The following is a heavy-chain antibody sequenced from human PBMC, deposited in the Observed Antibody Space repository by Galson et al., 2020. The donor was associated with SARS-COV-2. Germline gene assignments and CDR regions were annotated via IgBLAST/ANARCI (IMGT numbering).Heavy chain of an antibody. D-gene: IGHD3-9*01. CDR1: GFKFSDYY. CDR3: VRFSYNILTGLGSFDY. Sequence: NSGGSLRLSCVASGFKFSDYYMRWIRQAPGRGLEWVSYTTHSGTTVYYADSVKGRFAISRDNAKNSVFLQMNGLRVEDTAVYYCVRFSYNILTGLGSFDYWGQGTVVTVST. J-gene: IGHJ4*02. V-gene: IGHV3-11*04. CDR2: TTHSGTTV.